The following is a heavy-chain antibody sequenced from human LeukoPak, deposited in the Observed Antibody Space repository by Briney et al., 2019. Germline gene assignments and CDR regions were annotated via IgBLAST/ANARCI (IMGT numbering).Heavy chain of an antibody. CDR2: LIIISRTI. CDR3: ARDKHYDFWSGYYTYGDAFDI. CDR1: GFTFSSYS. Sequence: PGGSLRLSCAASGFTFSSYSMNWVRQAPGLGLALVSYLIIISRTIYYADSVKGRFTISRDNAKNSLYLQMNSLRAEDTAVYYCARDKHYDFWSGYYTYGDAFDIWGQGTMVTVSS. V-gene: IGHV3-48*01. J-gene: IGHJ3*02. D-gene: IGHD3-3*01.